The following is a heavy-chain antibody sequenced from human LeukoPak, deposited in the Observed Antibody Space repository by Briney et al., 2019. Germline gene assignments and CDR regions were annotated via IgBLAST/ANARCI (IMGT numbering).Heavy chain of an antibody. V-gene: IGHV4-30-4*01. D-gene: IGHD3-22*01. J-gene: IGHJ5*02. CDR2: MYYRCST. Sequence: PSQTLSLACTVSGGSISSGDYEWSWIRQPPGKGLEWIAYMYYRCSTYYNPSLKSRVTMSADTSKNLLSLKLSSLTAANTAVYYCARPYYSDNRIDPWGQGILVTVSS. CDR3: ARPYYSDNRIDP. CDR1: GGSISSGDYE.